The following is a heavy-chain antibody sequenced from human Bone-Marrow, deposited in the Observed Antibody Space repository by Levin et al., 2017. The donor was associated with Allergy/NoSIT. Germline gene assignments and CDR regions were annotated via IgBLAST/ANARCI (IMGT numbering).Heavy chain of an antibody. V-gene: IGHV3-74*01. Sequence: GGSLRLSCAPSGFTFKNYWMHWVRQAPGKGLVWVSHINTDGTTTNYADSVKGRFTISRDNAKNTLYLQMNFLRADDTGLYYCVRGQRYTGGACGGQGTLVTVSS. CDR3: VRGQRYTGGAC. CDR1: GFTFKNYW. J-gene: IGHJ4*02. D-gene: IGHD2-8*02. CDR2: INTDGTTT.